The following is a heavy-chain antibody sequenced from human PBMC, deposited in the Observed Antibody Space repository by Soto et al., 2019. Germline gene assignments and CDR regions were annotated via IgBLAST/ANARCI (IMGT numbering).Heavy chain of an antibody. V-gene: IGHV3-23*01. Sequence: EVQLLESGGGLVQPGGSLRLSCAASGFTFSSYAMSWVRQAPGKGLEWVSAIRGSGGSTYYADSVKGRFTISRDNSKNTLYPQMNSLRAEDTAVYYCANNLAPCPPSILAYCGGRLTDYWGQGTLVTVSS. J-gene: IGHJ4*02. CDR3: ANNLAPCPPSILAYCGGRLTDY. D-gene: IGHD2-21*01. CDR1: GFTFSSYA. CDR2: IRGSGGST.